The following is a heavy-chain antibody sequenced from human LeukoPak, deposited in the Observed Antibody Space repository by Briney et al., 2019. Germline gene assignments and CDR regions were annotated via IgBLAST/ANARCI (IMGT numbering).Heavy chain of an antibody. D-gene: IGHD3-3*01. J-gene: IGHJ4*02. CDR1: GLTFSSYA. CDR2: ISGSGGST. CDR3: AKAYYDFWSGTYYFDY. Sequence: GGSLRLSCVASGLTFSSYAMSWVRQAPGKGLEWVSAISGSGGSTYYADSVKGRFTISRDNSKNTLYLQMNSLRAEDTAVYYCAKAYYDFWSGTYYFDYWGQGTLVTVSS. V-gene: IGHV3-23*01.